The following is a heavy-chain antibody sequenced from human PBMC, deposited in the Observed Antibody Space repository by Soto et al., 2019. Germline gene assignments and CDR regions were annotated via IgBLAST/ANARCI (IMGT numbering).Heavy chain of an antibody. Sequence: PSETLSLTCSVSGGSIANYYWSWIRQPPGKGLEWIGYVYYSGSTNYNPSLKSRVTMSVDTSRNLFSLKLTSVTAADTAMYYCARNINDYNLRNWFDPWGQGNLVTVSS. D-gene: IGHD4-4*01. J-gene: IGHJ5*02. CDR3: ARNINDYNLRNWFDP. V-gene: IGHV4-59*01. CDR2: VYYSGST. CDR1: GGSIANYY.